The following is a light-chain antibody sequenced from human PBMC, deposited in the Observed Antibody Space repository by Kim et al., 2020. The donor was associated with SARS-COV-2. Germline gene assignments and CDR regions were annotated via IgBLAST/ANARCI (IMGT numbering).Light chain of an antibody. J-gene: IGLJ3*02. Sequence: SFELTQDPAVSVALGQTVSITCQGDSLRTYSASWYQQKPGQAPVLVINAKTNRPSGIPDRFSGSTSGNTVSLTITGAQAEDEADYYCKSRDSSGNHLVFGGGTQLTVL. CDR3: KSRDSSGNHLV. CDR1: SLRTYS. CDR2: AKT. V-gene: IGLV3-19*01.